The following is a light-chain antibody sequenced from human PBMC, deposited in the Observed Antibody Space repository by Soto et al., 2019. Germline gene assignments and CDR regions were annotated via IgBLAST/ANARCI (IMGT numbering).Light chain of an antibody. CDR3: QTWGTGIRV. CDR1: SGYSSFA. CDR2: VNSDGSH. J-gene: IGLJ3*02. V-gene: IGLV4-69*01. Sequence: QSVLTQSPSASASPGASVKLTCTLSSGYSSFAIAWHQQQPEKGPRYLMKVNSDGSHSKGDGIPGRFSGSSSGAERYLTISSLQSEDEADYYCQTWGTGIRVFGGGTKVTVL.